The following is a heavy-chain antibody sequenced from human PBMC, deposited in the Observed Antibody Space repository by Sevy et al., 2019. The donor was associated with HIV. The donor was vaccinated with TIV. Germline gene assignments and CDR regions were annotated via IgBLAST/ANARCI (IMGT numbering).Heavy chain of an antibody. CDR2: ISYDGSNK. J-gene: IGHJ4*02. CDR3: ARDYRYDSSGYFSFDY. CDR1: GFTFSSYA. V-gene: IGHV3-30*04. Sequence: GGSLRLSCAASGFTFSSYAMHWVRQAPGKGLEWVAVISYDGSNKYYADSVKGRFTISRDNSKNTLYLQMNSLRAEDTAVYYCARDYRYDSSGYFSFDYWGQGTLVTASS. D-gene: IGHD3-22*01.